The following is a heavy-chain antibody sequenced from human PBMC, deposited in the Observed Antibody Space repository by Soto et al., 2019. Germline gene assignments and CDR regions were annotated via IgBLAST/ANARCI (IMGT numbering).Heavy chain of an antibody. J-gene: IGHJ6*03. CDR1: RYTFTSYD. CDR2: MKPNSGNT. D-gene: IGHD3-3*01. Sequence: ASVKVSCKASRYTFTSYDNNWVRQATGQGLEWMGRMKPNSGNTGYAQKFQGRVTMTRNTSISTAYMELSSLRSEDTAVYYCARGRISSITIFGVVTKYYYMDVWGKGTTVTVSS. V-gene: IGHV1-8*01. CDR3: ARGRISSITIFGVVTKYYYMDV.